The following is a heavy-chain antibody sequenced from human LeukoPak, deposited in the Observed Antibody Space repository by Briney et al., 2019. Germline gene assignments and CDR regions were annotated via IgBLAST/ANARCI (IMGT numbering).Heavy chain of an antibody. D-gene: IGHD2-15*01. CDR2: ISGSGGST. V-gene: IGHV3-23*01. CDR3: AKNADRGAYCRGGSCYPYYYYYMDV. Sequence: GGSLRLSCAASGFTFSSYAMSWVRQAPGKGLEWVSAISGSGGSTYYADSVKGRFTVSRDNSKNTLYLQMNSLTVEDTAIYYCAKNADRGAYCRGGSCYPYYYYYMDVWGTGTTVTISS. CDR1: GFTFSSYA. J-gene: IGHJ6*03.